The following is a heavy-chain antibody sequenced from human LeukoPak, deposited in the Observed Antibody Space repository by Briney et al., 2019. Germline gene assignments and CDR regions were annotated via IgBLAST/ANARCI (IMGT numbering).Heavy chain of an antibody. V-gene: IGHV4-34*01. CDR2: INHSGST. CDR3: ARGPYSNSSYYYGMDV. D-gene: IGHD4-11*01. Sequence: PSETLSLTCAVYGGSFSGYYWSWIRQPPGKGLEWIGEINHSGSTNYNPSLKSRVTISVDTSKNQFSLKLSSVTAADTAVYYCARGPYSNSSYYYGMDVWGQGTTVTVSS. J-gene: IGHJ6*02. CDR1: GGSFSGYY.